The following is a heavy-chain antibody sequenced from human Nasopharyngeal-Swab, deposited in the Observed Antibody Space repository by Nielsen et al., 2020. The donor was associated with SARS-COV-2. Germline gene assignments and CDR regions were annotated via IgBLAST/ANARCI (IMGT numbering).Heavy chain of an antibody. CDR3: ARQRFGIAVADSDY. V-gene: IGHV3-33*05. D-gene: IGHD6-19*01. CDR2: ISSDGSKE. Sequence: VRQAPGKGLEWVTVISSDGSKEYYTDSVKGRFTISRDNAKNSLYLQMNSLRAEDTDVYYCARQRFGIAVADSDYWGQGTLVTVSS. J-gene: IGHJ4*02.